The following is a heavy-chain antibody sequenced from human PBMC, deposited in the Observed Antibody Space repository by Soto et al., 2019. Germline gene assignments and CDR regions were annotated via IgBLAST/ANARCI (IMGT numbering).Heavy chain of an antibody. CDR1: GFTFSSYV. D-gene: IGHD3-22*01. CDR3: ARVGSGYYYFDY. CDR2: IWYDGSNK. Sequence: PGGSLRLSCAASGFTFSSYVMHWGRQAPGKGLEWVAVIWYDGSNKYYADSVKGRFTISRDNSKNTLYLQMNSLRAEDTAVYYCARVGSGYYYFDYWGQGTLVTVSS. V-gene: IGHV3-33*01. J-gene: IGHJ4*02.